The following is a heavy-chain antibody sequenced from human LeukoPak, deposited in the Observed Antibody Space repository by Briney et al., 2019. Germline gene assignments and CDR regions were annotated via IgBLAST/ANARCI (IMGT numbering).Heavy chain of an antibody. CDR2: IYYTGST. V-gene: IGHV4-31*03. CDR1: GGSISSGSYY. CDR3: ARSGYTSGWSHRGGNWFDP. Sequence: PSETLSLTCTVSGGSISSGSYYWSWIRQHPGKGLEWIGYIYYTGSTYYNPSLKSRLTISVDTSKNQFSLKLSSVTAADTAVYYCARSGYTSGWSHRGGNWFDPWGQGTLVTVAS. D-gene: IGHD6-19*01. J-gene: IGHJ5*02.